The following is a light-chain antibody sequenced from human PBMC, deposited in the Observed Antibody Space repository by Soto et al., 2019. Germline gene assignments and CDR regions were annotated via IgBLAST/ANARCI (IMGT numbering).Light chain of an antibody. J-gene: IGKJ5*01. V-gene: IGKV1-33*01. CDR1: QNINNY. Sequence: DVQMTQAPSSLSASVVDRFTITFHASQNINNYLNLYQQKPGRAPKLLIYDASNLEAGVPSRFRGSGSGTDFTFTISRLQPEDIATYYCQQYEHLPTFGQGTRLE. CDR2: DAS. CDR3: QQYEHLPT.